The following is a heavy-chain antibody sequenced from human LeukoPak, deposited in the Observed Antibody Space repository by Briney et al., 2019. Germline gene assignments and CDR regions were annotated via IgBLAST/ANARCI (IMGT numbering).Heavy chain of an antibody. Sequence: SETLSLTCTVSGGSISSSSYYWGWIRQPPGKGLEWIGSIYYSGSTYYSPSLKSRVTISVDTSKNQFSLKLSSVTAADTAVYYCARLEVVPAGDVLYWGQGTLVTVSS. J-gene: IGHJ4*02. D-gene: IGHD2-2*01. CDR3: ARLEVVPAGDVLY. CDR1: GGSISSSSYY. V-gene: IGHV4-39*01. CDR2: IYYSGST.